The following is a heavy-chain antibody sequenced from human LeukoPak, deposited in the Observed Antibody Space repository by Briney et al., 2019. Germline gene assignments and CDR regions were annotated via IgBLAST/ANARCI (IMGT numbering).Heavy chain of an antibody. CDR2: IYYGGNT. D-gene: IGHD3-16*01. V-gene: IGHV4-59*08. CDR1: GGSINGYY. J-gene: IGHJ3*01. CDR3: ARRRLGDAFDV. Sequence: SGPRLVKPSETLSLTCTVSGGSINGYYWTWIRQPPGKGLEWIGYIYYGGNTNYNPSLKSRVSLSVHTSKNQFSLRLSSVTAADTAIYYCARRRLGDAFDVWGQGTMVAVSS.